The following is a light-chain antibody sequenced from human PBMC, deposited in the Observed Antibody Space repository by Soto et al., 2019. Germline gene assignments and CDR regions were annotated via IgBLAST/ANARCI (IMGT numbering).Light chain of an antibody. CDR2: AAS. J-gene: IGKJ3*01. CDR3: QQSYSSPFT. CDR1: QXIXSY. V-gene: IGKV1-39*01. Sequence: DIQMTQSPSSLXAXVXXXXTXXXXXSQXIXSYLNWYQQKPGKAPNLLIYAASSLQSGVPSKFSGSGSGTDFTLTISSLQPEDFATYYCQQSYSSPFTFGPGTKVDIK.